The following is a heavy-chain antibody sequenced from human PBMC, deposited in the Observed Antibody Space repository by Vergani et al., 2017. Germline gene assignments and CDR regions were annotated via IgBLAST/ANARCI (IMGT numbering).Heavy chain of an antibody. Sequence: QLQLQQSGPGLVKPSETLFLTCTVSADSISSGSYYWGWIRQPPGKSLEWIGSIYYSGLTYYNPSLKSRVAISVDTSKNTFSLKVTCVTAADTAVYFCARQRPGSGWSPGDFDDWGQGILVTVSS. CDR2: IYYSGLT. V-gene: IGHV4-39*01. CDR3: ARQRPGSGWSPGDFDD. J-gene: IGHJ4*02. CDR1: ADSISSGSYY. D-gene: IGHD6-19*01.